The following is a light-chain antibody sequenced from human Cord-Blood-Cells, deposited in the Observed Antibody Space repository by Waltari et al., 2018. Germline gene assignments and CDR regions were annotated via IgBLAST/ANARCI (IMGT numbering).Light chain of an antibody. CDR2: AAS. V-gene: IGKV1-39*01. CDR1: QSISSY. J-gene: IGKJ4*01. Sequence: DIQMTQSPSSLSASVGDRDTITCRASQSISSYLNWYQQKPGKAPKLLIYAASSLQSGVPSRFSGSGSGTDFTITISSLQPEDFATYYCQQSYSTPRTFGGGTKVEIK. CDR3: QQSYSTPRT.